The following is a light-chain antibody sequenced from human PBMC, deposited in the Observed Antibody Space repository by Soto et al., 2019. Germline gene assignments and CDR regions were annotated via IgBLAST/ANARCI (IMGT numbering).Light chain of an antibody. J-gene: IGLJ3*02. V-gene: IGLV2-14*01. CDR2: DVS. CDR3: SSYTSSSTWV. CDR1: SSDVGGYNY. Sequence: QFALTQPASVSGSPGQSIAISCTGTSSDVGGYNYVSWYQQHPGKTPNLMIYDVSNRPSGVSNRFSGSKSGNTASLTISGLQAEDEADYYCSSYTSSSTWVFGGGTKVTVL.